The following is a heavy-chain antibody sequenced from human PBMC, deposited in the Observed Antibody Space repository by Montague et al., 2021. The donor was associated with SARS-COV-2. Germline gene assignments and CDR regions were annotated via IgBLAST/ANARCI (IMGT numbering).Heavy chain of an antibody. CDR1: SDFVSSDGYY. D-gene: IGHD3-10*01. V-gene: IGHV4-31*03. Sequence: TLSLTCTISSDFVSSDGYYWSWIRQHPGKGLEWIGDIYYSGSTHYNPSLKSRVTISVDTSKNQFSLKLSSVTAADTAVYYCAREVMGSVNYYQAIKYGLDVWGQGTTVTVSS. CDR2: IYYSGST. J-gene: IGHJ6*02. CDR3: AREVMGSVNYYQAIKYGLDV.